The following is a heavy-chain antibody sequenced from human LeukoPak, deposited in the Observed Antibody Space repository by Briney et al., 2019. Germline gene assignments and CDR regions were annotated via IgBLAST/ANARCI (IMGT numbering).Heavy chain of an antibody. CDR1: GFTFSSYW. CDR2: IKQDGSEK. CDR3: ASSPPAAAGSWNDY. D-gene: IGHD6-13*01. J-gene: IGHJ4*02. Sequence: GSLRLSCAVSGFTFSSYWMSWVRQAPGKGLEWVANIKQDGSEKYYVDSVKGRFTISRDNAKNSLYLQMNSLRAEDTAVYYCASSPPAAAGSWNDYWGQGTLVTVSS. V-gene: IGHV3-7*01.